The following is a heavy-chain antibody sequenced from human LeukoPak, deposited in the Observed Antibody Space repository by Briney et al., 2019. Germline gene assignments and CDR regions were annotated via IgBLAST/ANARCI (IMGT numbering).Heavy chain of an antibody. J-gene: IGHJ2*01. CDR1: GFTFSSYS. Sequence: GGSLRLSCAASGFTFSSYSLNWVRQAPGKGLEWISYISSSSSTIYYADSVKGRFTISRDNAKNSLYLQMNSLRCEDTAVYYCATGLWSGYTEWYFDLWGRGTLVTASS. CDR2: ISSSSSTI. CDR3: ATGLWSGYTEWYFDL. D-gene: IGHD3-3*01. V-gene: IGHV3-48*04.